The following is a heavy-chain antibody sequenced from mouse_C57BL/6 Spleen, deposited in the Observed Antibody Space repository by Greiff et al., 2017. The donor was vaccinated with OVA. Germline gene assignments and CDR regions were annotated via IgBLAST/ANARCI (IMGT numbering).Heavy chain of an antibody. J-gene: IGHJ3*01. CDR1: GFTFSSYA. D-gene: IGHD4-1*01. V-gene: IGHV5-9-1*02. CDR3: TRLTAWFAY. CDR2: ISSGGDYI. Sequence: EVQRVESGEGLVKPGGSLKLSCAASGFTFSSYAMSWVRQTPEKRLEWVAYISSGGDYIYYADTVKGRFPISRDNARNTLYLQRSSRKSEDTAMYYCTRLTAWFAYWGQGTLVTVSA.